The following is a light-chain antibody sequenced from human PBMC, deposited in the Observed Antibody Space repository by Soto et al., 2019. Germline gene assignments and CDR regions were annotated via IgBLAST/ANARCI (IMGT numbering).Light chain of an antibody. V-gene: IGKV3-20*01. CDR2: GAS. Sequence: EIVLTQSPGTLSVSPGERVTLSCRASQSVSSNYLAWYQQRPGQAPRLLIFGASYRATGIPDRFSGSGSGTDFTLTIRRLEPEAFAVYYCQQYSNSPPEFTFGPGTKVDSK. J-gene: IGKJ3*01. CDR3: QQYSNSPPEFT. CDR1: QSVSSNY.